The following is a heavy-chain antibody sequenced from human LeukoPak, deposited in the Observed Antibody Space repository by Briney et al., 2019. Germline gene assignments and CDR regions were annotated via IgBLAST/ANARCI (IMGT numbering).Heavy chain of an antibody. V-gene: IGHV1-8*01. J-gene: IGHJ6*02. Sequence: XXGQGLXXXXXXXPXXXNTGYAQKFQGRVTMTRNTSISTAYMELSSLRSEDTAVYYCARIGGYSSGWYGAYYYGMDVWGQGTTVTVSS. CDR2: XXPXXXNT. D-gene: IGHD6-19*01. CDR3: ARIGGYSSGWYGAYYYGMDV.